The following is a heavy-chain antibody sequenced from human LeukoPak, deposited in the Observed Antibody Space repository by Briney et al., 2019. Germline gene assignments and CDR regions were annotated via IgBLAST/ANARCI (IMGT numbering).Heavy chain of an antibody. V-gene: IGHV4-39*07. CDR1: GGSISSSSYY. Sequence: SETLSLTCTVSGGSISSSSYYWGWIRQPPGKGLEWIGSIYYSGSTYYNPSLKSRVTISVDTSKNQFSLKLSSVTAADTAVYYCARVRNGYYGSGSYGIDYWGQGTLVTVSS. CDR2: IYYSGST. J-gene: IGHJ4*02. D-gene: IGHD3-10*01. CDR3: ARVRNGYYGSGSYGIDY.